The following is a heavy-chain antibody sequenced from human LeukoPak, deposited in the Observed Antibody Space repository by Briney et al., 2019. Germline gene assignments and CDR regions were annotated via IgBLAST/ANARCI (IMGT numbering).Heavy chain of an antibody. J-gene: IGHJ6*03. Sequence: GASVKVSCKASGYTFTVYYMHWVRQAPGQGLEWMGWINPNSGGTNYAQKFQGRVTITRDTSISTAYMELSGLRSDDTAVYYCARGGVDYYYYYMDVWGKGTTVTVSS. CDR3: ARGGVDYYYYYMDV. V-gene: IGHV1-2*02. D-gene: IGHD5-12*01. CDR2: INPNSGGT. CDR1: GYTFTVYY.